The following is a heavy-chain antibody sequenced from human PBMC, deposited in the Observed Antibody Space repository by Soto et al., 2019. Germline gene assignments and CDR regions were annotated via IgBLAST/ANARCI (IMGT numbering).Heavy chain of an antibody. CDR3: ARDSSGEWYSPRYGMDV. Sequence: GGSLRLSCAASGFTFSSYEMNWVRQAPGKGLEWVSYISSSGSTIYYADSVKGRFTISRDNAKNSLYLKMNSLRAEDTAVYYCARDSSGEWYSPRYGMDVWGQGTTVTVSS. D-gene: IGHD6-13*01. V-gene: IGHV3-48*03. J-gene: IGHJ6*02. CDR1: GFTFSSYE. CDR2: ISSSGSTI.